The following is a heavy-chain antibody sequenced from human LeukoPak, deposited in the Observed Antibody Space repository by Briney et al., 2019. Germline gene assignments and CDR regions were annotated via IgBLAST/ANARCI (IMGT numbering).Heavy chain of an antibody. J-gene: IGHJ6*03. CDR2: IYSTGST. CDR3: ARQAYYDFVFYYYYMDV. V-gene: IGHV4-39*01. CDR1: GGSIRGSNFY. D-gene: IGHD3-3*01. Sequence: SETLSLTCTVSGGSIRGSNFYWGWIRQPPGKGLEWIGTIYSTGSTYYNASLKSRVTISVDTSKNQFSLKLSSVTAADTAVYYCARQAYYDFVFYYYYMDVWGKGTTVTVSS.